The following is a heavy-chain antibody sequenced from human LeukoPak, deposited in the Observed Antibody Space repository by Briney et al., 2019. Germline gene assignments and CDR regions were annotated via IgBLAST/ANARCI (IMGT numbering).Heavy chain of an antibody. CDR3: ARDLEDYYLVEYFQH. CDR1: GGSISSSSYY. D-gene: IGHD3-22*01. J-gene: IGHJ1*01. Sequence: SATLSLTCTVSGGSISSSSYYWGWIRQPPGKGLEWIGSIYYSGSTYYNPSLKSRVTISVDTSKNQFSLKLSSVTAADTAVYYCARDLEDYYLVEYFQHWGQGTLVTVSS. CDR2: IYYSGST. V-gene: IGHV4-39*07.